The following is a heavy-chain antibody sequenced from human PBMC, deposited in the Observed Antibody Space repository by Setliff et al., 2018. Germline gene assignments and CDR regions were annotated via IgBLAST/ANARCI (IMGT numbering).Heavy chain of an antibody. Sequence: SETLSLTCTVSGGSINTYPYYWGWIRQPPGKGLEWIGNIYYTGITYYNPSLKSRATISIDTSKDQFSLKLISMSAADTAVYFCARGRNIAARLLDSWGQGALVTVSS. J-gene: IGHJ4*02. CDR3: ARGRNIAARLLDS. D-gene: IGHD6-6*01. V-gene: IGHV4-39*07. CDR1: GGSINTYPYY. CDR2: IYYTGIT.